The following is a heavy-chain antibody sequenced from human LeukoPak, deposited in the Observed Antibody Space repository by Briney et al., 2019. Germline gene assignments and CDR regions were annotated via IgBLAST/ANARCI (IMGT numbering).Heavy chain of an antibody. CDR3: ARASYRGYYDSSGYGPYDY. J-gene: IGHJ4*02. V-gene: IGHV1-2*02. CDR1: GYTFTGYY. Sequence: ASVKVSCKASGYTFTGYYMHWVRQAPGQGLEWMGWINPNSGGTNYAQKSQGRVTMTRDTSISTAYMELSRLRSDDTAVYYCARASYRGYYDSSGYGPYDYWGQGTLVTVSS. CDR2: INPNSGGT. D-gene: IGHD3-22*01.